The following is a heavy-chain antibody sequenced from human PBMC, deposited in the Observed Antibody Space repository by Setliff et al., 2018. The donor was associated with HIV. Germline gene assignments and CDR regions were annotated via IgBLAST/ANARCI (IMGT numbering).Heavy chain of an antibody. CDR3: ARHPPPEVRGDVTDY. CDR2: VYHSGST. Sequence: KPSETLSLTCEVSGYFISSGYYWGWIRQPPGKGLEWIGTVYHSGSTYYNPSLKSRVTISVDTSENQFSLKLSSVTAADTAVYYCARHPPPEVRGDVTDYWGQGTLVTVSS. J-gene: IGHJ4*02. CDR1: GYFISSGYY. D-gene: IGHD3-10*01. V-gene: IGHV4-38-2*01.